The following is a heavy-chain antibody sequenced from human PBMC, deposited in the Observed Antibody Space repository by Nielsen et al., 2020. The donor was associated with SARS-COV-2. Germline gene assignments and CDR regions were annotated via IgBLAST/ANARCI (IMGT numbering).Heavy chain of an antibody. D-gene: IGHD3-10*01. Sequence: SGPTLVKPTQTLTLTCTFSGFSLSTSGVGVGWIRPPPGNALEWLAIIYWDDDKRYRPSLESRLTITKDTSKNQVVLTMTNMDPADTATYFCALRRRVVSVPKSHYGWFDPWGPGILVTVSS. CDR2: IYWDDDK. CDR1: GFSLSTSGVG. V-gene: IGHV2-5*02. CDR3: ALRRRVVSVPKSHYGWFDP. J-gene: IGHJ5*02.